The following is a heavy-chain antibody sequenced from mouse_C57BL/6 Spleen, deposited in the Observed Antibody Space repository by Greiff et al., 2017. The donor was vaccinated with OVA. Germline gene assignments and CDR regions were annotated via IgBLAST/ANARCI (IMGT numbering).Heavy chain of an antibody. CDR1: GYTFTDYY. V-gene: IGHV1-76*01. Sequence: VKLVESGAELVRPGASVKLSCKASGYTFTDYYINWVKQRPGQGLEWIARIYPGSGNTYYNEKFKGKATLTAEKSSSTAYMQLSSLTSEDSAVYFCARWGDSNYWYFDVWGTGTTVTVSS. CDR3: ARWGDSNYWYFDV. CDR2: IYPGSGNT. D-gene: IGHD2-5*01. J-gene: IGHJ1*03.